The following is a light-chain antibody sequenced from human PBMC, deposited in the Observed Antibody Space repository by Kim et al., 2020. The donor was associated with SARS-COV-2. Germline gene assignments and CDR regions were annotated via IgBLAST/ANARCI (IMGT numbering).Light chain of an antibody. CDR3: AAWDDGLNGYV. Sequence: QSVLTQPPSASGTPGQRVTISCSGSSSNIGRNAVHWYQQLPGTAPKLLIYASNQRPSGVPDRFSGSKSGASASLAISGLQSADEAEYFCAAWDDGLNGYVFGTGTKVNVL. CDR1: SSNIGRNA. V-gene: IGLV1-44*01. J-gene: IGLJ1*01. CDR2: ASN.